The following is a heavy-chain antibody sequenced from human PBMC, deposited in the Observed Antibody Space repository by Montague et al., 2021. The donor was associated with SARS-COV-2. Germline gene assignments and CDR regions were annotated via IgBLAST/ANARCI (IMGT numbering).Heavy chain of an antibody. CDR1: GGSISNNY. V-gene: IGHV4-59*01. Sequence: SETLSLTCTVSGGSISNNYWSWSRQPPGKGLEWMGYSYYSDSTNTNSNLKSRVTISVDTSKNQYSLQLSPVTAADTAAYYYAGVQRGYYYGLGVSAHFDYWGQGTLVTVSS. D-gene: IGHD3-10*01. CDR3: AGVQRGYYYGLGVSAHFDY. CDR2: SYYSDST. J-gene: IGHJ4*02.